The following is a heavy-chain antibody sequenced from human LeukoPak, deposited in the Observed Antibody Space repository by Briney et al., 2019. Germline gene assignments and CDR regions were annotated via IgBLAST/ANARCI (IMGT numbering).Heavy chain of an antibody. J-gene: IGHJ4*02. V-gene: IGHV1-69*05. CDR2: IIPIFGTA. D-gene: IGHD3-10*01. Sequence: ASVKVSCKAAGYTFTGYYMFWVRQAPGQGLEWMGRIIPIFGTANYAQKFQGRVTITTDESTGTAYMELSSLRSEDTAVYYCNTVRGDAQNSDYWGQGTLVTVSS. CDR1: GYTFTGYY. CDR3: NTVRGDAQNSDY.